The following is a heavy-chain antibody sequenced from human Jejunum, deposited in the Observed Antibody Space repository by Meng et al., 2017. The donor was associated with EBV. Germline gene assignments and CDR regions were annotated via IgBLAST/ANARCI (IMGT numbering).Heavy chain of an antibody. Sequence: QVQLQASGPGLVKPSETLSLACTASGGSISSDHWSWIRQPPGKGLEWIGCIYNGVDIKHNPSLQSRVTMSVETSRNQFSLKLSSVTAADTAVYYCARGSDAYKTGYWGQGTLVTVSS. D-gene: IGHD5-24*01. J-gene: IGHJ4*02. CDR2: IYNGVDI. CDR1: GGSISSDH. V-gene: IGHV4-4*07. CDR3: ARGSDAYKTGY.